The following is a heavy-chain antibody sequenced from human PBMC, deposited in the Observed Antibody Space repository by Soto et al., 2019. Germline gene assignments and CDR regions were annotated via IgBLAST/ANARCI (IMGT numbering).Heavy chain of an antibody. Sequence: SETLSLTCTVSGGSISSGGYHWSWIRQHPGKGLEWIGYIYYSGSTYYNPSLKSRVTISVDTSKNQFSLKLSSVTAADTAVYYCASFYDSSDTGGYFQHWGQGTLVTVSS. V-gene: IGHV4-31*03. CDR2: IYYSGST. D-gene: IGHD3-22*01. J-gene: IGHJ1*01. CDR1: GGSISSGGYH. CDR3: ASFYDSSDTGGYFQH.